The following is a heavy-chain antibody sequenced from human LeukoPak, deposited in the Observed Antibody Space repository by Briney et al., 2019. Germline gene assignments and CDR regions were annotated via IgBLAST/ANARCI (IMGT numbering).Heavy chain of an antibody. Sequence: SETLSLTCTVSGYSISSGYYWGWIRQPPGKGLEWIGGIYHSGSTNYNPSLKSRVTISVDTSKNQFSLKLSSVTAADTAVYYCALMRLYGVYRSQGDYWGQGTLVTVSS. J-gene: IGHJ4*02. CDR1: GYSISSGYY. CDR2: IYHSGST. D-gene: IGHD4-17*01. CDR3: ALMRLYGVYRSQGDY. V-gene: IGHV4-38-2*02.